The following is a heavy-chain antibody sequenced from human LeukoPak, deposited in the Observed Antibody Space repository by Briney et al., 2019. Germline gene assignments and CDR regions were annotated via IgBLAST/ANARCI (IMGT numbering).Heavy chain of an antibody. J-gene: IGHJ4*02. CDR3: ARGRAVAGSDFDF. Sequence: GESLKISCKGSEYSFTNYWIGWVRQMPGKGLEWIGIIYPGDSDTRYGPSFQGQVTISADKSISTAYLQWSSLKASDTAMYYCARGRAVAGSDFDFWGQGTLVTVSS. V-gene: IGHV5-51*01. CDR1: EYSFTNYW. D-gene: IGHD6-19*01. CDR2: IYPGDSDT.